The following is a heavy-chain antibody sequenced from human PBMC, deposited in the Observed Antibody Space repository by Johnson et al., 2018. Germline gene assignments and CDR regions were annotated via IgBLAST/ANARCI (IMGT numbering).Heavy chain of an antibody. J-gene: IGHJ1*01. CDR3: ASYHGDYAEYFPH. V-gene: IGHV4-30-4*01. CDR1: GASVSRRNQY. D-gene: IGHD4-17*01. CDR2: VHGTGST. Sequence: QVQLQESGPGLVKPPQTLSLTCTVSGASVSRRNQYWSWIRQPPGKGLEWIGYVHGTGSTSYNPSLKTRLSLSIDPPNNQFSLKLSSVTAADTAVYYCASYHGDYAEYFPHGGQGTLVTVSS.